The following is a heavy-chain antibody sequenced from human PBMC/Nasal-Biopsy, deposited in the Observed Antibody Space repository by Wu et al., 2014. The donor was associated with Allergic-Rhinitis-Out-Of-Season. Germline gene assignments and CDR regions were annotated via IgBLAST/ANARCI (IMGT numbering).Heavy chain of an antibody. Sequence: TLSLTCTVSGGSISSGGYYWSWIRQHPGKGLEWIGYIYYSGSTYYNPSSKSRVTISVDTSKNQFSLKLSSVTAADTAVYYCARVGDYDSSGEYGMDVWGQGTTVTVSS. CDR2: IYYSGST. V-gene: IGHV4-31*03. CDR1: GGSISSGGYY. J-gene: IGHJ6*02. D-gene: IGHD3-22*01. CDR3: ARVGDYDSSGEYGMDV.